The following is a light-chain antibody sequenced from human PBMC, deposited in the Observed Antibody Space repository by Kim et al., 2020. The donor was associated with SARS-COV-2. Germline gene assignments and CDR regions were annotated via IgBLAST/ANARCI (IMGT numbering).Light chain of an antibody. CDR3: QAWDDNTAL. V-gene: IGLV3-1*01. CDR2: QTA. J-gene: IGLJ7*01. CDR1: KLVDKY. Sequence: SYELTQPPSVSVSPGQTASITCSGNKLVDKYTSWYQQKPGQSPVLVIFQTAKRPSGIPERISGSKSGKTATLTIFGTQAMDEADYYCQAWDDNTALFGGGTQLTVL.